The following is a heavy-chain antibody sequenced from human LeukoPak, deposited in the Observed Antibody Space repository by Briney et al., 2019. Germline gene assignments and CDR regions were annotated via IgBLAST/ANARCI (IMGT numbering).Heavy chain of an antibody. V-gene: IGHV3-30*18. CDR1: GFTFSSYG. D-gene: IGHD6-19*01. Sequence: PGRSLRLSWAASGFTFSSYGMHWVRQAPGKGLEWVAVISYDGSNKYYADSVKGRFTISRDNSKNTLYLQMNSLRAEDTAVYYCAKDHSFLQWLSSPDYFDYWGQGTLVTVSS. CDR3: AKDHSFLQWLSSPDYFDY. CDR2: ISYDGSNK. J-gene: IGHJ4*02.